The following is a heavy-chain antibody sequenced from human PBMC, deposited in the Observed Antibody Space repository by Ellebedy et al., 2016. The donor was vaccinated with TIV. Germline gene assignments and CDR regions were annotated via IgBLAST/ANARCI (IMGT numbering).Heavy chain of an antibody. CDR2: IHYSGTT. V-gene: IGHV4-39*07. CDR1: GDSITSSTYL. Sequence: MPSETLSLTCTVSGDSITSSTYLWGWIRQPPGQGLEWIATIHYSGTTYYNPSLQSRVTISVDTSNNQVSLKLSSVTAADTAIYYCARAIHFDWLLPPAFDYWGQGTLVTVSS. J-gene: IGHJ4*02. CDR3: ARAIHFDWLLPPAFDY. D-gene: IGHD3-9*01.